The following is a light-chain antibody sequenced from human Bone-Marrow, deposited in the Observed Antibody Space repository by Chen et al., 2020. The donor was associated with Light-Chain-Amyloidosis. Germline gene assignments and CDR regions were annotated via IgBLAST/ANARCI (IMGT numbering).Light chain of an antibody. Sequence: QSALTQPASVPGSPGQSITISCTGTSSDVGGDNHVSWYQQHPDKAPKLMIYEVTNRPSWVPDRFSGSRSDNTASLTIPGLQTEDEADYFCSSYTITNTLVFGSGTRVTVL. CDR1: SSDVGGDNH. V-gene: IGLV2-14*01. CDR3: SSYTITNTLV. CDR2: EVT. J-gene: IGLJ1*01.